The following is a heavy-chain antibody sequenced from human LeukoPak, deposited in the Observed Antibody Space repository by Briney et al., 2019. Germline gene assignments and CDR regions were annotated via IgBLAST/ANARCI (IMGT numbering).Heavy chain of an antibody. Sequence: GGSLRLSCEGSGFPFSSYNMTWVRQAPGKGLEWVSCITRIGTSVYYAESLKGRFTISKDNARNSVYLHMTGLRAEDTALYYCVRDLGTAVTTKTAFDVWGQGTMVTVSS. D-gene: IGHD4-17*01. CDR3: VRDLGTAVTTKTAFDV. CDR1: GFPFSSYN. J-gene: IGHJ3*01. CDR2: ITRIGTSV. V-gene: IGHV3-21*06.